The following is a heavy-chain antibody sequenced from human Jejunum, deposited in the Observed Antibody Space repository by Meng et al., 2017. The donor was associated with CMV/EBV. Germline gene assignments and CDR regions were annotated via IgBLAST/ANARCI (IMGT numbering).Heavy chain of an antibody. V-gene: IGHV3-74*01. CDR2: IFTEDNSA. CDR3: LRDRPHWE. Sequence: ACAASGFTFRTYTISWVRPAPGKGLEWVSHIFTEDNSARYADSVRGRFTISRDNAKNRVYLQMNSLRVEDTAVYYCLRDRPHWERGQGTLVTVSS. CDR1: GFTFRTYT. J-gene: IGHJ4*02. D-gene: IGHD7-27*01.